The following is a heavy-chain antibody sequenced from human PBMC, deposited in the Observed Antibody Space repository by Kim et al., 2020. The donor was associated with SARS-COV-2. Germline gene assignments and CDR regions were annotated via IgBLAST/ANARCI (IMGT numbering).Heavy chain of an antibody. V-gene: IGHV3-23*01. D-gene: IGHD3-3*01. CDR2: IGAGNDGP. CDR1: GCTFYRDR. Sequence: GGSLRLSCEASGCTFYRDRMSWVRQAPGKGLEWVSAIGAGNDGPFYAESVRGRFTISRDDSKNTLFLQMNSLRVDDTAIYYCAKVSWSGDYCCGQGTLVT. J-gene: IGHJ4*02. CDR3: AKVSWSGDYC.